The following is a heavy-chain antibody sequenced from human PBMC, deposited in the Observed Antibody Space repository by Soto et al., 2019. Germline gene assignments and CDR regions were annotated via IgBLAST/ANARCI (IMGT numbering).Heavy chain of an antibody. D-gene: IGHD4-17*01. CDR2: INSDGSST. CDR1: GFTFSSYW. V-gene: IGHV3-74*01. CDR3: ARSPGGYGDHFDS. J-gene: IGHJ4*02. Sequence: EVQLVESGGGLVQPGGSLRLSCAASGFTFSSYWMHWVRQAPGKGLVWVSRINSDGSSTSYADSVKGRFTISRDNAKNTLYLQRNGLRAEDTAVYYCARSPGGYGDHFDSWGQGTLVTVSS.